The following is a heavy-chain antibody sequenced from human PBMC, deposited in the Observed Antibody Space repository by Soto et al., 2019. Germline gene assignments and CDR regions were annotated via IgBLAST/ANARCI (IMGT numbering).Heavy chain of an antibody. V-gene: IGHV3-33*01. CDR2: IWYDGSNK. Sequence: VGSLRLSCAASGFTFSSYGRHWVRKAPGKGLGWVAVIWYDGSNKYYADSVKGRFTISRDNSKNTLYLQMNSLRAEDTAVYYCAREVVDTAMVTGNWFDPWGQGTLVTVSS. J-gene: IGHJ5*02. D-gene: IGHD5-18*01. CDR3: AREVVDTAMVTGNWFDP. CDR1: GFTFSSYG.